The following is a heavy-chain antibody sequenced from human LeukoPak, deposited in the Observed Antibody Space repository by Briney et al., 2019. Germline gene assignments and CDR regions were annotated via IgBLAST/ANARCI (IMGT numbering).Heavy chain of an antibody. D-gene: IGHD2-15*01. V-gene: IGHV1-2*02. CDR1: GYTFTGYY. CDR2: INPNSGGT. J-gene: IGHJ4*02. CDR3: ARDFGGGSFYYFDY. Sequence: GASVKVSCKASGYTFTGYYMHWVRQAPGQGLEWMGWINPNSGGTNYAQKFQGRVTMTRDTSISTAYMELSRLRSDDTAVYYCARDFGGGSFYYFDYWGQGTLVTVSS.